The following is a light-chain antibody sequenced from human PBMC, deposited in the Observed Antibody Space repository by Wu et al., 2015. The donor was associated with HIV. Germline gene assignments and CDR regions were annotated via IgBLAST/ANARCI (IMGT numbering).Light chain of an antibody. J-gene: IGKJ1*01. Sequence: EIVLTQSPATLSLSPGERATLSCRASQSVRNYLAWFQQKPGQAPRLLIYDASNRATGIPARFSGSGSGTDFTLTISRLEPEDFAVYYCQQYDSSPPWTFGQGTRVEVK. CDR2: DAS. CDR1: QSVRNY. CDR3: QQYDSSPPWT. V-gene: IGKV3-11*01.